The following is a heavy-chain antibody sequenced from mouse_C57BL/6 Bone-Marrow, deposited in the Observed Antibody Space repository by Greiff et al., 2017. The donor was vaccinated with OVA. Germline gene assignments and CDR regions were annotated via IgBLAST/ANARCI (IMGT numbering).Heavy chain of an antibody. CDR3: ARDDSYYFDY. CDR1: GYTFTSYW. V-gene: IGHV1-69*01. J-gene: IGHJ2*01. Sequence: QVHVKQPGAELVMPGASVKLSCKASGYTFTSYWMHWVKQRPGQGLEWIGEIDPSDSYTNYNQKFKGKSTLTVDKSSSTAYMQLSSLTSEDSAVYYCARDDSYYFDYWGQGTTLTVSS. CDR2: IDPSDSYT. D-gene: IGHD2-12*01.